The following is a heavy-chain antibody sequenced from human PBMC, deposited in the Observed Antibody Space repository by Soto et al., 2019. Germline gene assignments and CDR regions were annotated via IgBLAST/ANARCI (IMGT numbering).Heavy chain of an antibody. CDR2: ISYDGSNK. CDR3: AQDATGIAGTFDY. CDR1: GFTFSSYG. D-gene: IGHD6-13*01. V-gene: IGHV3-30*18. Sequence: QVQLVESGGGVVQPGRSLRLSCAASGFTFSSYGMHWVRQAPGKGLEWVAVISYDGSNKYYADSVKGRFTISRDNSKNTLYLQMTSLRAEDTAVYYCAQDATGIAGTFDYWGQGTLVTVSS. J-gene: IGHJ4*02.